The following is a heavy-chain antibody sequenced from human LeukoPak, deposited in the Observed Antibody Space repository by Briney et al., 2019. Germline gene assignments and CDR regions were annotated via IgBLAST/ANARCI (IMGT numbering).Heavy chain of an antibody. CDR1: GGSISSYF. J-gene: IGHJ4*02. Sequence: PSETLSLTCSVSGGSISSYFWSWIRQPAGKGLEWIGRIYPSGSTNYNPSLKSRVTMSLDTSKSQFSLKLSSAIAADTAVYYCARLGYTYGYAFDAWGQGTLVTVSS. V-gene: IGHV4-4*07. CDR2: IYPSGST. D-gene: IGHD5-18*01. CDR3: ARLGYTYGYAFDA.